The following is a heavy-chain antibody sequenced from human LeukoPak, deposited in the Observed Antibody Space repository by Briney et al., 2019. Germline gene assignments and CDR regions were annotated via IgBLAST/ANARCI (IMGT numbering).Heavy chain of an antibody. V-gene: IGHV4-4*07. CDR3: ARDTLLGGLGYYYMDV. CDR2: IYTSGST. D-gene: IGHD3-16*01. J-gene: IGHJ6*03. CDR1: GGSISSYY. Sequence: PSETLSLTCTVSGGSISSYYWSWIRQPAGKGLEWIGRIYTSGSTNYNPSLKSRVTMSVDTSKNQFSLKLSSVTAADTAVYYCARDTLLGGLGYYYMDVWGKGTTVTISS.